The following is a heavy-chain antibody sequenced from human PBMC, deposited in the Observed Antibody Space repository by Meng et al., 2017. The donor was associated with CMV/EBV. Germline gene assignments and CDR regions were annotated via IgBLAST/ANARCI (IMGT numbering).Heavy chain of an antibody. CDR2: IYYSGST. Sequence: SETLSLTCTVSGGSISSGDYYWSWIRQPPGKGLEWIGYIYYSGSTYYNPSLKSRVTISVDTSKNQFSLKLSSVTAADTAVYYCAREVTIFGVDYFDYWGQGTLVTVSS. CDR1: GGSISSGDYY. CDR3: AREVTIFGVDYFDY. J-gene: IGHJ4*02. V-gene: IGHV4-30-4*08. D-gene: IGHD3-3*01.